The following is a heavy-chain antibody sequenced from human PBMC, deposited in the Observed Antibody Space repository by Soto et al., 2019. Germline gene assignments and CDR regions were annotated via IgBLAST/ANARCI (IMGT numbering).Heavy chain of an antibody. V-gene: IGHV1-3*01. CDR1: GYTFTSYA. J-gene: IGHJ4*02. D-gene: IGHD5-18*01. CDR2: INAGNGNT. Sequence: QVQLVQSGAEVKKPGASVKVSCKASGYTFTSYAMHWVRQAPGQRLEWMGWINAGNGNTKYSQKFQGRVTITRDTSASTAYMEMSSLRSEDTAVYYCARGVKNTAMADYWGQGTLVTVSS. CDR3: ARGVKNTAMADY.